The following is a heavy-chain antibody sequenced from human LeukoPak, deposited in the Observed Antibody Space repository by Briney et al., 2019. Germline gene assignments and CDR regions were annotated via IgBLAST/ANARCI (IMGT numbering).Heavy chain of an antibody. CDR2: IYTSGST. J-gene: IGHJ4*02. CDR3: ARYCSSTSCYNN. D-gene: IGHD2-2*02. Sequence: SETLSLTCTVSGGSISSHYWSWIRQPAGKGLEWIGRIYTSGSTNYNPSLKSRVTMSVDTSKNQFSLKLSSVTAADTAVYYCARYCSSTSCYNNWGQGTLVTVSS. V-gene: IGHV4-59*10. CDR1: GGSISSHY.